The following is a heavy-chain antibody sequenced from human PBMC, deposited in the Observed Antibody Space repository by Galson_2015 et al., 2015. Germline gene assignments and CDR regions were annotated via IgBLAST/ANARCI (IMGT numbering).Heavy chain of an antibody. Sequence: SLRLSCAASGFTFSSYAMHWVRQAPGKGLEWVAVIPYDGSNKYYADSVKGRFTISRDNSKNTLYLQMQSLRAEDTALYYCARVRIAVAGSYSGMDVWGQGTTVTVSS. CDR1: GFTFSSYA. V-gene: IGHV3-30*04. CDR2: IPYDGSNK. CDR3: ARVRIAVAGSYSGMDV. D-gene: IGHD6-19*01. J-gene: IGHJ6*02.